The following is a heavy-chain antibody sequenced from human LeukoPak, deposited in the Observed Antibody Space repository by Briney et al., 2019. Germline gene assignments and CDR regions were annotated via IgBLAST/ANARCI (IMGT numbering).Heavy chain of an antibody. Sequence: GGSLRLSCAASGFTFRSYGMHWVRQAPGKGLEWVAVISYDGSNKYYADSVKGRFTISRDNSKNTLYLQMNSLRAEDTAVYYCARARHIVVVTAIHYWGQGTLVTVSS. D-gene: IGHD2-21*02. V-gene: IGHV3-30*03. CDR3: ARARHIVVVTAIHY. CDR1: GFTFRSYG. J-gene: IGHJ4*02. CDR2: ISYDGSNK.